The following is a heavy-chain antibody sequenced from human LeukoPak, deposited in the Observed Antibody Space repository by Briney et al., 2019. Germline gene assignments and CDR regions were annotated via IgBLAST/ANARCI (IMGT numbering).Heavy chain of an antibody. D-gene: IGHD1-7*01. CDR2: IKTKTDGGTI. V-gene: IGHV3-15*01. CDR1: GFIFSSYG. Sequence: GGSLRLSCAASGFIFSSYGMNWVRQAPGKGLEWVGRIKTKTDGGTIDYAAPVKGRFTISRDDSKNTLYLQMNSLKTEDTAVYYCTTDRGWNYGTFDYWGQGTLVTVSS. CDR3: TTDRGWNYGTFDY. J-gene: IGHJ4*02.